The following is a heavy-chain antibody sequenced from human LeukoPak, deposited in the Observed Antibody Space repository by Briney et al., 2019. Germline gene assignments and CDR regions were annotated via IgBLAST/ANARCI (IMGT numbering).Heavy chain of an antibody. D-gene: IGHD1-26*01. V-gene: IGHV4-39*01. CDR2: IYYSGST. Sequence: PSETLSLTCTVSGGSIGSSSYYWGWIRQPPGKGLEWIGSIYYSGSTYYNPSLESRVTISVDTSKNQFSLKLSSVTAADTAVYYCAGRYSGSYHIIGGQGTLVTVSS. CDR1: GGSIGSSSYY. CDR3: AGRYSGSYHII. J-gene: IGHJ4*02.